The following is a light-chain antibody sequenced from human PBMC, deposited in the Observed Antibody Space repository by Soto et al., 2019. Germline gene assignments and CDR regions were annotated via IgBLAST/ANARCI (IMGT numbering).Light chain of an antibody. CDR3: HQYASSPQT. J-gene: IGKJ1*01. CDR2: DAS. Sequence: EIVLPQSPGTLSLSPGDRATLSCRASQSVSSNYLAWYQQRAGQAPRLLIYDASSRATGITDRFSGSGSGTDFTLTITRLEPEDFAVYYCHQYASSPQTFGQGTKVDIK. CDR1: QSVSSNY. V-gene: IGKV3-20*01.